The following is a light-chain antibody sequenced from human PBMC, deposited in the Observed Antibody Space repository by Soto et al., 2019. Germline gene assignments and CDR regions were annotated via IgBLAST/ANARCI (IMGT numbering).Light chain of an antibody. CDR3: HQYNDYQYT. V-gene: IGKV1-5*03. Sequence: DIEMTQSPSTLSASVGDTVTITCRASQSIATWLAWYQQKPEKAPKLLIYKATNVQSGVPSRFSGSGSGTEFSLTISSLQPEDFAIYYCHQYNDYQYTFGQGTKLEIK. J-gene: IGKJ2*01. CDR1: QSIATW. CDR2: KAT.